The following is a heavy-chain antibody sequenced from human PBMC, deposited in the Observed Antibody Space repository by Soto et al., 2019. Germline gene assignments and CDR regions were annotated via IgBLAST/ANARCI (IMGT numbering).Heavy chain of an antibody. V-gene: IGHV1-69*02. CDR2: VNPIVSMS. CDR3: AASYGSGYRAFDY. D-gene: IGHD3-10*01. J-gene: IGHJ4*02. CDR1: GDTFSFYT. Sequence: QVQLVQSGAEVRKPGSSVKVSCKASGDTFSFYTINWVRQAPGLGREWMGRVNPIVSMSNYAQKFQGRVTITADKSTNTAYMQLSSLRSEDTAIYYSAASYGSGYRAFDYWGQGALVTVSS.